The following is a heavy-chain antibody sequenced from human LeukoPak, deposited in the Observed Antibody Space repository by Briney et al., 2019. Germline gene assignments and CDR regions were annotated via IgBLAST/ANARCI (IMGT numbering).Heavy chain of an antibody. CDR3: ARGFDLSIPHRGLDV. CDR2: MNPSSGNS. D-gene: IGHD2-21*01. CDR1: GYTFDNYD. V-gene: IGHV1-8*01. J-gene: IGHJ6*04. Sequence: ASVKVSCKTSGYTFDNYDINWVRQATGQGLEWMGWMNPSSGNSGLALKFQGRLTMTRNPSINTASMELRSLRSEDTAIYYCARGFDLSIPHRGLDVWGNGTTVIVSS.